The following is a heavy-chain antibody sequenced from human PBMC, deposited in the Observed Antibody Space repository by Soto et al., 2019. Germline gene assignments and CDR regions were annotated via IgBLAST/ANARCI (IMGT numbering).Heavy chain of an antibody. D-gene: IGHD1-20*01. CDR1: GDPISGYY. CDR2: LYTSGTT. CDR3: ARVGGTGYYWYFDY. Sequence: SETLSLTCTVSGDPISGYYWSWIRQPAGQALECIGRLYTSGTTNYNPSLRSRVTMSVDTSKNQFSLELSSVTAADTAVYYCARVGGTGYYWYFDYWGHGILVTVSS. V-gene: IGHV4-4*07. J-gene: IGHJ4*01.